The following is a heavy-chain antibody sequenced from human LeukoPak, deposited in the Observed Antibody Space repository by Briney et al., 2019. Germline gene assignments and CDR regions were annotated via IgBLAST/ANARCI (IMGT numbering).Heavy chain of an antibody. CDR1: GFTFSDYY. J-gene: IGHJ6*02. D-gene: IGHD1-26*01. CDR3: ARDVGWELLGFYYYGMDV. V-gene: IGHV3-11*05. Sequence: GGSLRLSCAASGFTFSDYYMSWIRQAPGKGLEWVSYISSSSSYTNYADSVKGRFTISRDNAKNSLYLQMNSLRAEDTAVYYCARDVGWELLGFYYYGMDVWGQGTTVTVSS. CDR2: ISSSSSYT.